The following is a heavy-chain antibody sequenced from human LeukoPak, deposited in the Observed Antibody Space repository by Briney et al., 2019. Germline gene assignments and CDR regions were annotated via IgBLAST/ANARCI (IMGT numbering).Heavy chain of an antibody. J-gene: IGHJ5*02. V-gene: IGHV5-51*01. CDR2: ISPGDSDI. CDR3: ARRGGVGAGRWFDP. Sequence: GESLKISCKASGYSFTSYWIGWVRQMPGKGLEWMGIISPGDSDITYSPSFQGQVTISADKSTSTAYLQWSSLKASDTAVYYCARRGGVGAGRWFDPWGQGTLVTVSS. CDR1: GYSFTSYW. D-gene: IGHD1-26*01.